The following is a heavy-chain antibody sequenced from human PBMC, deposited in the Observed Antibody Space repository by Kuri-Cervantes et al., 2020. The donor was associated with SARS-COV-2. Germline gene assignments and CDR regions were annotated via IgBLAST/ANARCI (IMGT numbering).Heavy chain of an antibody. J-gene: IGHJ4*02. CDR1: GFIFSDYA. V-gene: IGHV3-53*01. CDR3: AKASPTSYSSGWYAHY. Sequence: GESLKISCEASGFIFSDYAMDWVRQAPGKGLEWVSIIYNDGTTYYADSVKGRFTISRENSKNMVYLQVNSLRADGTAVYYCAKASPTSYSSGWYAHYWGQGTLVTVSS. CDR2: IYNDGTT. D-gene: IGHD6-19*01.